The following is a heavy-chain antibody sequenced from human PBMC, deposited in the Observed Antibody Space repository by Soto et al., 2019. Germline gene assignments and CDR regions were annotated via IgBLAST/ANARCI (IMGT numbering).Heavy chain of an antibody. CDR1: GFGFSSYW. Sequence: PGGSLRLSCTASGFGFSSYWMNWVRQAPGKGLEWVSAISGSGVSTYYADSVKGRFTISRDNSKNTLYLQMNSLRAEDTAVYYCAKEHHYSSSWSEFDYWGQGTLVTVSS. CDR2: ISGSGVST. CDR3: AKEHHYSSSWSEFDY. D-gene: IGHD6-13*01. V-gene: IGHV3-23*01. J-gene: IGHJ4*02.